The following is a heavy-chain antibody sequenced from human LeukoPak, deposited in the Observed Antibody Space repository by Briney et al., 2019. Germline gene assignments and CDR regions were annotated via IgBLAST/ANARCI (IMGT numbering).Heavy chain of an antibody. CDR1: GGSISSGGYS. CDR3: ARGGNLFVP. V-gene: IGHV4-30-2*01. Sequence: SSETLSLTCAVSGGSISSGGYSWSWIRQPPGKGLEWIGYIYHSGSTYYNPSLKSRVTISVDRSKNQFSLKLSSVTAADTAVYYCARGGNLFVPWGQGTLVTVSS. J-gene: IGHJ5*02. CDR2: IYHSGST.